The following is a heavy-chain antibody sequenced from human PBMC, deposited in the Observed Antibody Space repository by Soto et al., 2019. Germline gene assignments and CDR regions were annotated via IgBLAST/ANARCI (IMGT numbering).Heavy chain of an antibody. CDR1: GGSISSYY. D-gene: IGHD6-25*01. CDR3: ALDSDYYYGMDV. V-gene: IGHV4-59*01. Sequence: PSATLSLTCTVSGGSISSYYWSWIRQPPGKGLEWIGYIYYSGSTNYNPSLKSRVTISVDTSKNQFSLKLSSVTAADTAVYYCALDSDYYYGMDVWGQGTTVTVSS. J-gene: IGHJ6*02. CDR2: IYYSGST.